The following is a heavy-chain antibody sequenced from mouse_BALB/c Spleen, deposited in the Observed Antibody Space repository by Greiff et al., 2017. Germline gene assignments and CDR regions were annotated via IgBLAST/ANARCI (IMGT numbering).Heavy chain of an antibody. D-gene: IGHD2-1*01. V-gene: IGHV1-54*01. CDR1: GYAFTNYL. J-gene: IGHJ4*01. CDR3: ARYGNYLDY. CDR2: INPGSGGT. Sequence: VQLVESGAELVRPGTSVKVSCKASGYAFTNYLIEWVKQRPGQGLEWIGVINPGSGGTNYNEKFKGKATLTADKSSSTAYMQLSSLTSDASAVYFCARYGNYLDYWGQGTSVTVSS.